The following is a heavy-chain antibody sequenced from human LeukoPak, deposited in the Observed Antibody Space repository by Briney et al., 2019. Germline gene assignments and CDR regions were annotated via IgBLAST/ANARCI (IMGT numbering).Heavy chain of an antibody. CDR2: ISGSGGST. CDR1: GFTFSSYA. Sequence: GGSLRLSCAASGFTFSSYAMSWVRQAPGKGLEWVSAISGSGGSTYYADSVKGRFTISRDNSENTLYLQMSSLRAEDTAVYYCAKRKVGLLWFGELSPWGQGTLVTVSS. V-gene: IGHV3-23*01. CDR3: AKRKVGLLWFGELSP. J-gene: IGHJ5*02. D-gene: IGHD3-10*01.